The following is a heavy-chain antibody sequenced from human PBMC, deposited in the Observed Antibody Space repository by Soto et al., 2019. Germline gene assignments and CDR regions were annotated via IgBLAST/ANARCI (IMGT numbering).Heavy chain of an antibody. CDR2: ISYDGSNK. CDR3: AKDQLQWELRYYFDY. J-gene: IGHJ4*02. Sequence: QVQLVESGGGVVQPGRSLRLSCAASGFTFSSYGMHWVRQAPGKGLEWVAVISYDGSNKYYADSVKGRFTISRDNSKNTLYLQMNSLSAEDTAVYYCAKDQLQWELRYYFDYWGQGTLVTVSS. CDR1: GFTFSSYG. V-gene: IGHV3-30*18. D-gene: IGHD1-26*01.